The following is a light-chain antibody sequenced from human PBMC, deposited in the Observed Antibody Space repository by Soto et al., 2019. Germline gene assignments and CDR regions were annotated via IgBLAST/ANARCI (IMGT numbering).Light chain of an antibody. J-gene: IGLJ3*02. CDR3: QSYDATNQV. CDR2: EDN. V-gene: IGLV6-57*01. CDR1: SGSIASNY. Sequence: NFMLTQPHSVSESPGKTVIISCTRSSGSIASNYVQWYQQRPGSSPTTVIYEDNQRPSGVPDRFSGSIDSSSNSASLTISGLETEDEADYDCQSYDATNQVCGGGTKVTVL.